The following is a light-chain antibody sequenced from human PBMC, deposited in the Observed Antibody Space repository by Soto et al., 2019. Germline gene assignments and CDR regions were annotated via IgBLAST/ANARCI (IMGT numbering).Light chain of an antibody. CDR2: YDS. CDR1: NIGSKS. J-gene: IGLJ2*01. CDR3: PVWDSSSDHVV. Sequence: SYELTQPPSVSLAPGKTARITCGGNNIGSKSVHRYQQKPGQAPVLVIYYDSDRPSGIPERFSGSNSGNTATLTIGRVEAGDEADYSCPVWDSSSDHVVFGGGTKLTVL. V-gene: IGLV3-21*04.